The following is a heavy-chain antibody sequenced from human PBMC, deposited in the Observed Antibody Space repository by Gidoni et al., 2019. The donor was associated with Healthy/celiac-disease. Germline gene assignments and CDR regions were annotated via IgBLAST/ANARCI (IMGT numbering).Heavy chain of an antibody. Sequence: EVQLVESGGGLVQLGRSRRRSCAASGFPLDAYAMRWVRQAPGKGLEWVSGISWNSGSIGYADSVKGRFTISRDNAKNSLYLQMNSLRAEDTALYYCAKDWSNDYVWGSYAFDIWGQGTMVTVSS. D-gene: IGHD3-16*01. CDR2: ISWNSGSI. V-gene: IGHV3-9*01. J-gene: IGHJ3*02. CDR3: AKDWSNDYVWGSYAFDI. CDR1: GFPLDAYA.